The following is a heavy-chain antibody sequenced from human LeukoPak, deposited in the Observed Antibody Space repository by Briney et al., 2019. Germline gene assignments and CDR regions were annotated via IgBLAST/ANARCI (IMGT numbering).Heavy chain of an antibody. CDR1: GFTFSTYA. D-gene: IGHD1-26*01. CDR3: AKVNSGSYYGAFDI. Sequence: GGSLRLSCAASGFTFSTYAMHWVRQAPGKGLEWVAVIWSDGSNKYYADSVKGRFTISRDNSKNTLYLQMNSLRAEDTAVYYCAKVNSGSYYGAFDIWGQGTMVTVSS. CDR2: IWSDGSNK. J-gene: IGHJ3*02. V-gene: IGHV3-30*02.